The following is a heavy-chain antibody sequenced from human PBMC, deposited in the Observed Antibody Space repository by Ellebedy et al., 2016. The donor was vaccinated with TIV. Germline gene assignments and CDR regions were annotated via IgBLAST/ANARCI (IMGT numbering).Heavy chain of an antibody. Sequence: AASVKVSCKASGYSFIRYAIHWVRQGPGQRLEWMGWNNAGNGNTKYSQKSQGRVTITRDTSASTAHMEVSSLRSEDTAVYYCALGFRGDAFDIWGQGTNVIVSS. V-gene: IGHV1-3*01. CDR1: GYSFIRYA. CDR2: NNAGNGNT. J-gene: IGHJ3*02. CDR3: ALGFRGDAFDI. D-gene: IGHD2-15*01.